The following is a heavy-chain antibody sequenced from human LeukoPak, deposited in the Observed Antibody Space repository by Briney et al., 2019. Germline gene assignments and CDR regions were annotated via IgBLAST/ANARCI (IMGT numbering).Heavy chain of an antibody. CDR2: ISGSGGST. V-gene: IGHV3-23*01. J-gene: IGHJ3*02. D-gene: IGHD6-19*01. CDR1: GFTFSSYA. CDR3: AKDREYSAWYGMGAFDI. Sequence: GGSLRLSCAASGFTFSSYAMSWVRQAPGKGLEWVSAISGSGGSTYYADSVKGRFTISRDNSKNTLYLQMNSLRAEDTAVYHCAKDREYSAWYGMGAFDIWGQGTMVTVSS.